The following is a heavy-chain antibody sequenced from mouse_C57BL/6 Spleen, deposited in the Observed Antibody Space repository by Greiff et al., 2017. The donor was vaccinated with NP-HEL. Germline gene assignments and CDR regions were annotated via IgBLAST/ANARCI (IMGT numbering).Heavy chain of an antibody. Sequence: QVQLKQPGAELVRPGSSVKLSCKASGYTFTSYWMHWVKQRPIQGLEWIGNIDPSDSETHYNQKFKDKATLTVDKSSSTAYMQLSSLTSEDSAVYYCARWGSYYYGSSYVEDLYAMDYWGQGTSVTVSS. CDR3: ARWGSYYYGSSYVEDLYAMDY. J-gene: IGHJ4*01. CDR1: GYTFTSYW. V-gene: IGHV1-52*01. D-gene: IGHD1-1*01. CDR2: IDPSDSET.